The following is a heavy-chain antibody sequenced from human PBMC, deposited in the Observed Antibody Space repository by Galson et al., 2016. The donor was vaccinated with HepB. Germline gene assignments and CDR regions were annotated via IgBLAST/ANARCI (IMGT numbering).Heavy chain of an antibody. Sequence: SLRLSCAASGFTFSPYPMHWVRQAPGKGLAWAAVISFDGNNKYYADSVKGRFTISRDNSKNPLYLQMNTLRPEETAVYYCARGGGVRQRDPYYFYYWGQGTLVTVSS. J-gene: IGHJ4*02. CDR1: GFTFSPYP. V-gene: IGHV3-30*04. CDR3: ARGGGVRQRDPYYFYY. CDR2: ISFDGNNK. D-gene: IGHD6-25*01.